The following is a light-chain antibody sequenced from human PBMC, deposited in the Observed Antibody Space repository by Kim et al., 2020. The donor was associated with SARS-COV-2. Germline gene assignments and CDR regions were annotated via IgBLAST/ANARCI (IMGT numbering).Light chain of an antibody. CDR3: QSYDSSHWV. V-gene: IGLV6-57*02. CDR2: EDS. J-gene: IGLJ3*02. CDR1: EGSLAIKY. Sequence: GRPETIASAGAEGSLAIKYVKWYQQRPGGAPTTVIYEDSQRPSGAPDRFSGYIDSSSNSATLANSGLKTEDEADYLVQSYDSSHWVFGGGTQLTVL.